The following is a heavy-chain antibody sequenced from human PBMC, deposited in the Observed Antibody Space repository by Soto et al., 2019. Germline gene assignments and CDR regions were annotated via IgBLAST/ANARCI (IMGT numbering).Heavy chain of an antibody. V-gene: IGHV3-21*01. CDR1: GFTFSSYS. CDR2: ISSSSSYI. J-gene: IGHJ4*02. D-gene: IGHD3-3*01. CDR3: ARAISFWSGYYPIFDY. Sequence: GGSLRLSCAASGFTFSSYSMNWVRQAPGKGLEWVSSISSSSSYIYYADTEKGRFTISKDNAKNSLYQKMNSMRAEDKAVYNFARAISFWSGYYPIFDYWGQGTLVTVSS.